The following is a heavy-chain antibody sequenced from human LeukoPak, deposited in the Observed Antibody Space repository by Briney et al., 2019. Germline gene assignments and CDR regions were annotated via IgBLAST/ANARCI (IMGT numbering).Heavy chain of an antibody. CDR1: GFAFDDDA. Sequence: GGSLRLSCAATGFAFDDDAMEWVRQAPGKGLEWVSLISGDGGSIHYADSVKGRFTISRDNSKNSLYLQMDGLRAEDTALYYCTKGAGNSYYLGDSWGQGTLVTVSS. CDR2: ISGDGGSI. CDR3: TKGAGNSYYLGDS. J-gene: IGHJ4*02. V-gene: IGHV3-43*02. D-gene: IGHD3-10*01.